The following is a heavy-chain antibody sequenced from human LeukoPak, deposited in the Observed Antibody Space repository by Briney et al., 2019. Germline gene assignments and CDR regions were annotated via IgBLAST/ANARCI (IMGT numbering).Heavy chain of an antibody. CDR2: IYYSGST. Sequence: SETLSLTCTVSGGSIRSYYWSWIRQPPGKGLEWIGYIYYSGSTNYNPSLKSRVTISVDTSKNQFSLKLSSVTAADTAVYYCARVGDSSGWNAFDIWGQGTMVTVSS. CDR1: GGSIRSYY. D-gene: IGHD3-22*01. V-gene: IGHV4-59*01. J-gene: IGHJ3*02. CDR3: ARVGDSSGWNAFDI.